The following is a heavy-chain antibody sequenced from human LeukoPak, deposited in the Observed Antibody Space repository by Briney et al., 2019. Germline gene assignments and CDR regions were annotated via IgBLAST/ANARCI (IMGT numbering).Heavy chain of an antibody. CDR3: ARGAISSIAARPYYGMDV. V-gene: IGHV3-48*02. CDR2: ISSSRSTI. D-gene: IGHD6-6*01. Sequence: GGSLRLSCAASGFTFSSYSMNWVRQAPGKGLEWVSYISSSRSTIYYADSVKGRFTISRDNAKNSLYLQMNSLRDEDTAVYYCARGAISSIAARPYYGMDVWGQGTTVTVSS. J-gene: IGHJ6*02. CDR1: GFTFSSYS.